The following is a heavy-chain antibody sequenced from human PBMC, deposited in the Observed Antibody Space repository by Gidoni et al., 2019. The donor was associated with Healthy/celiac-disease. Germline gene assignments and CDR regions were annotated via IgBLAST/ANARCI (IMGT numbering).Heavy chain of an antibody. J-gene: IGHJ3*02. D-gene: IGHD6-19*01. V-gene: IGHV3-7*01. CDR1: GFTFSSYW. CDR3: ARDQGIAVADSDAFDI. Sequence: EVQLVESGGGLVQPGGSLRLSCAASGFTFSSYWMSWVRQAPGKGLEWVANIKQDGSEKYYVDSVKGRFTSSRDNAKNSLYLQMNSLRAEDTAVYYCARDQGIAVADSDAFDIWGQGTMVTVSS. CDR2: IKQDGSEK.